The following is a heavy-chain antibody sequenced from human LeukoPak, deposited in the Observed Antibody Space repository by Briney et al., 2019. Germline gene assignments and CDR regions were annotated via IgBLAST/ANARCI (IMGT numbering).Heavy chain of an antibody. J-gene: IGHJ4*02. CDR3: ARDRQHFDY. CDR2: IYYSGST. CDR1: GGSISSSSYY. V-gene: IGHV4-39*07. Sequence: SETLSLTCTVSGGSISSSSYYWGWIRQPPGKGLEWIGSIYYSGSTNYNPSLKSRVTISVDTSKNQFSLKLSSVTAADTAVYYCARDRQHFDYWGQGTLVTVSS. D-gene: IGHD1-1*01.